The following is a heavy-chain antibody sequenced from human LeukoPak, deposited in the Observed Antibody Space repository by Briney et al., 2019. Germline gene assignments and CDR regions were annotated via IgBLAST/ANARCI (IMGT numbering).Heavy chain of an antibody. Sequence: GGSLRLSCAASGFTFSSYGMHWVRQAPGKGLEWVAVISYDGSNKYYADSVKGRFTISRDNSKNTLYLQMNSLRAEDTAVYYCAKGLGELAYDSGSYYLDYWGQGTLVTVSS. CDR1: GFTFSSYG. CDR2: ISYDGSNK. CDR3: AKGLGELAYDSGSYYLDY. J-gene: IGHJ4*02. D-gene: IGHD1-26*01. V-gene: IGHV3-30*18.